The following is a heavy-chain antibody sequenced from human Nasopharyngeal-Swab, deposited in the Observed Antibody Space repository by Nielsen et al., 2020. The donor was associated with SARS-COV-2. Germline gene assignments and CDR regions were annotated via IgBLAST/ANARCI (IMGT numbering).Heavy chain of an antibody. CDR2: IYYSGST. V-gene: IGHV4-59*12. CDR3: AGSSNETFDY. Sequence: SETLSLTCTVSGGPISSYYWSWIRQPPGKGLEWSGYIYYSGSTNYNPSLKRRVTISVDTSKNQFSLKLSSVTAADTAVYYCAGSSNETFDYWGQGTLVTVSS. D-gene: IGHD6-6*01. J-gene: IGHJ4*02. CDR1: GGPISSYY.